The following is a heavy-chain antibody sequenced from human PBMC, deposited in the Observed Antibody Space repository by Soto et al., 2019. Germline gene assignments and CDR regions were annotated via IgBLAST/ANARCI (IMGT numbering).Heavy chain of an antibody. Sequence: SETLSLTCTVSGGSISSGDYYWSWIRQPPGKGLEWIGYMYNTGSIVYNPSFKSRVTISVDTSKNQFSLKLNSVTAADTAVYYCARDLWGYCGTDCYPLVVWGQGTTVTVSS. CDR2: MYNTGSI. V-gene: IGHV4-61*08. CDR3: ARDLWGYCGTDCYPLVV. D-gene: IGHD2-21*02. J-gene: IGHJ6*02. CDR1: GGSISSGDYY.